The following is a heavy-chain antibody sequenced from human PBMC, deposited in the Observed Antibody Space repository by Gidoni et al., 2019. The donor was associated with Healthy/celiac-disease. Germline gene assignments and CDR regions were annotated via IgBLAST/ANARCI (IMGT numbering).Heavy chain of an antibody. J-gene: IGHJ6*02. D-gene: IGHD3-3*01. CDR3: ARALYDFWSGYYDYGMDV. CDR1: GVSLSSGSYY. Sequence: QVQLHESGPGLVKPSETLSLTCIVSGVSLSSGSYYWSWIRQPPGKGLEWIGYIYYSGSTNYNPSLKSRVTISVDTSKNQFSLKLSSVTAADTAVYYCARALYDFWSGYYDYGMDVWGQGTTVTVSS. CDR2: IYYSGST. V-gene: IGHV4-61*01.